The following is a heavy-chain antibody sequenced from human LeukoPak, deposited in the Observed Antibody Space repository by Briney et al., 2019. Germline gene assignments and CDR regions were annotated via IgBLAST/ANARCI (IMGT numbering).Heavy chain of an antibody. CDR1: GFTFSSYA. Sequence: EGSLRLSCAASGFTFSSYAMSWVRQAPGKGLEWVSAISGSGGSTYYADSVKGRFTISRDNSKNTLYLQMNSLRAEDTAVYYCATQNFDWLLDRFDYWGQGTLVTVSS. CDR3: ATQNFDWLLDRFDY. CDR2: ISGSGGST. J-gene: IGHJ4*02. V-gene: IGHV3-23*01. D-gene: IGHD3-9*01.